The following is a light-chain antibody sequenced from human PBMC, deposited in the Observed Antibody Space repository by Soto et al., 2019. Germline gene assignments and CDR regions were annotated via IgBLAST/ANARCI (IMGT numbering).Light chain of an antibody. J-gene: IGKJ1*01. CDR2: GAS. V-gene: IGKV3-20*01. CDR3: QQYGSSRT. CDR1: QSVSSSY. Sequence: EIVLTQSPGTLSLSPGERATLSCRASQSVSSSYLAWYQQKPGQAPRLLIYGASSRATGIPDRFSGSGSGTYFTLSISRLEPEDFAVYYCQQYGSSRTFGQGTKVELK.